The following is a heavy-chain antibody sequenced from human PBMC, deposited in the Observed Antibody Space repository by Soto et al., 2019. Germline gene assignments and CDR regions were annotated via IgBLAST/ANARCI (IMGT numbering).Heavy chain of an antibody. V-gene: IGHV1-69*14. Sequence: QVQLVQSGAEVKKPGSSVKVSCKASGGTFSSYAISWVRQAPGQGLEWMGGIIPIFGTANYAQKFQGRVTFPGDKPTSTAYRERSRLSSEDTAVYSCPLWAPNCFAPGGRGPLVPVSS. D-gene: IGHD3-16*01. CDR3: PLWAPNCFAP. CDR2: IIPIFGTA. CDR1: GGTFSSYA. J-gene: IGHJ5*02.